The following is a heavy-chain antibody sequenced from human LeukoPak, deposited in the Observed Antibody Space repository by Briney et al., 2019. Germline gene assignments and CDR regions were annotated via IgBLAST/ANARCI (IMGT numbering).Heavy chain of an antibody. D-gene: IGHD2-15*01. V-gene: IGHV4-4*07. CDR3: ARVVVPGAFDI. Sequence: SETLSLTCTVSGGSISAYYWSWIRQPAGKGLEWIGRIHTSGSTNYNPSLKSRVTMSIDTSKNQFSLKLSSVTAADTAVYYCARVVVPGAFDIWGQGTMVTVSS. CDR2: IHTSGST. CDR1: GGSISAYY. J-gene: IGHJ3*02.